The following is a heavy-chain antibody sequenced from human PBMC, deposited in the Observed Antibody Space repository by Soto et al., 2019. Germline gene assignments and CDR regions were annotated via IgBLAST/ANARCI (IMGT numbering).Heavy chain of an antibody. Sequence: WETLSLTCTVSGGSISSYYWSWIRQPPGKGLEWIGYIYYSGSTNYNPSLKSRVTISVDTSKNQFSLKLSSVTAADTAVYYCARGGYCSSTSCYGYYYYYMDVWGKGTTVTVSS. CDR3: ARGGYCSSTSCYGYYYYYMDV. J-gene: IGHJ6*03. CDR1: GGSISSYY. CDR2: IYYSGST. D-gene: IGHD2-2*03. V-gene: IGHV4-59*08.